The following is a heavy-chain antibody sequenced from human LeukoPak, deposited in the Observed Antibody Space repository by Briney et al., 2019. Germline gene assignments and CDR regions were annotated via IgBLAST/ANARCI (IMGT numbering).Heavy chain of an antibody. J-gene: IGHJ4*02. V-gene: IGHV4-59*08. CDR1: GASISSYY. CDR2: IYDSGST. CDR3: ARLSPSSTAVAGTPPDY. D-gene: IGHD6-19*01. Sequence: NPSETLSLTCTVSGASISSYYWSWIRQPPGKGLEWIGYIYDSGSTNYNPSLKSRVTMSSDTSKNQISLKLGSVTAADTAVYYCARLSPSSTAVAGTPPDYWGQGTLVTVFS.